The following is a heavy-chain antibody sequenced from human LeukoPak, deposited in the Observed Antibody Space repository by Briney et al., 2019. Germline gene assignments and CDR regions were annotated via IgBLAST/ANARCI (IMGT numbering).Heavy chain of an antibody. CDR1: GGTFSSYA. V-gene: IGHV1-69*06. Sequence: SVKVSCKASGGTFSSYAISWVRQAPGQGLEWMGGIIPIFGTANYAQKFQGRVTITADKSTSTAYMELSSLRSEDTAVYFCATDCSSTSCYGFWGQGTLVTVSS. J-gene: IGHJ4*02. CDR3: ATDCSSTSCYGF. CDR2: IIPIFGTA. D-gene: IGHD2-2*01.